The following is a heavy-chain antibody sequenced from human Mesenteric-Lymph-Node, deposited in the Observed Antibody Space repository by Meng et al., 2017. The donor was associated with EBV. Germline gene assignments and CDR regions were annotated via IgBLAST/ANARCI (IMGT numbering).Heavy chain of an antibody. D-gene: IGHD3-3*02. Sequence: QVQLQPGGAGLLAPSEPLAPPCEASGGSFSGYHWSWIRQPPGKGLEYIGEISQSGDTTYNPSLKSRVTISVDRSRNQFSLKMASVTAADTAVYYCARGAIFGIVITYFDYWSQGTLVTVSS. CDR2: ISQSGDT. CDR3: ARGAIFGIVITYFDY. V-gene: IGHV4-34*01. CDR1: GGSFSGYH. J-gene: IGHJ4*02.